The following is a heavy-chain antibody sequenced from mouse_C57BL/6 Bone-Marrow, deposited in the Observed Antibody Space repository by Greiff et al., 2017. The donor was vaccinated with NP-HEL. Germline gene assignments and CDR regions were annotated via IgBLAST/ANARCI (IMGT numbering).Heavy chain of an antibody. V-gene: IGHV1-66*01. CDR1: GYSFTSYY. D-gene: IGHD2-1*01. Sequence: VQLQQSGPELVKPGASVKISCKASGYSFTSYYIHWVKQRPGQGLEWIGWIYPGSGNTKYNEKFKGKATLTADTSSSTAYMQLSSLTSEDSAVYYCAIYYGNRYYAMDYWGQGTSVTVSS. CDR2: IYPGSGNT. CDR3: AIYYGNRYYAMDY. J-gene: IGHJ4*01.